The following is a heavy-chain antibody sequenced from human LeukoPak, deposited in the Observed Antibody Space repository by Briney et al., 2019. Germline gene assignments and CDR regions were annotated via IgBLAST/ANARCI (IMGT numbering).Heavy chain of an antibody. CDR2: IWNDGSNK. V-gene: IGHV3-33*06. J-gene: IGHJ4*02. Sequence: GGSLRLSCAASGFTFSSYGMHWVRQAPGKKLEWVALIWNDGSNKYYADSVKGRFTISRDNSKNTLYLQMNSLRAEDTAVYYCAKEGPHYYDSSGYSDYWGQGTLVTVSS. CDR1: GFTFSSYG. D-gene: IGHD3-22*01. CDR3: AKEGPHYYDSSGYSDY.